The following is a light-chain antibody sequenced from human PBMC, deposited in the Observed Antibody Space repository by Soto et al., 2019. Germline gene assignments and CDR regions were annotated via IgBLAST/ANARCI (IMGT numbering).Light chain of an antibody. J-gene: IGLJ1*01. Sequence: QSVLTQPPSVSGAPGQRVTITCTESSSNIGAGHDVHWYQHLPGTAPKLLIYGNGNRPSGIPDRFSGSKSGTSASLAITGLQAEDEADNYCQSYDTSLSGSEVFGTGTKVTAL. CDR1: SSNIGAGHD. CDR2: GNG. CDR3: QSYDTSLSGSEV. V-gene: IGLV1-40*01.